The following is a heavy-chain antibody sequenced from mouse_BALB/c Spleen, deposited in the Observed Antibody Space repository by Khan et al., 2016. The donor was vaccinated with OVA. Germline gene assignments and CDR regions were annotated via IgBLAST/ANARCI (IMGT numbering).Heavy chain of an antibody. V-gene: IGHV1-69*02. CDR2: IYPSDSYT. CDR3: SREGGRLAY. J-gene: IGHJ3*01. CDR1: GYTFTNYW. Sequence: QVQLQQPGAELVRPGTSVKLSCKASGYTFTNYWINWVKQRPGQGLEWIGNIYPSDSYTNYNQNFKDKATLTVDKSSSTAYMQLSSPTSEDSAVYYCSREGGRLAYWGHGTLVTVSA.